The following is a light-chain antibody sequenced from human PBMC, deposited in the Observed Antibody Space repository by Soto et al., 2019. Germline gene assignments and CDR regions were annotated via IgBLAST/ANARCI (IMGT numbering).Light chain of an antibody. CDR2: EVS. Sequence: QSALAQPASVSGSPGQSITISCTGTSSDVGAYKYVSWYQHHPGKAPKYLIYEVSNRPSGVSNRFSGSKSGNTASLTISGLQAEDEADYYCSSYTSNSPYVFGTGTKVTVL. V-gene: IGLV2-14*01. CDR3: SSYTSNSPYV. J-gene: IGLJ1*01. CDR1: SSDVGAYKY.